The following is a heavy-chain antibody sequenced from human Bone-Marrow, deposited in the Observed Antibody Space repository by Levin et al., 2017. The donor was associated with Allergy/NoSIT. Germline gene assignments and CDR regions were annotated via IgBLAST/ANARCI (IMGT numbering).Heavy chain of an antibody. D-gene: IGHD2-21*02. Sequence: PGGSLRLSCAASGFTFSRYWMSWVRQAPGKGLEWVANIKQDGSEKYYVDSVKGRFTISRDNAKNSLYLQMNTLRAEDTAVYYCARDYAVVTAPVDYWGQGTLVTVSS. CDR1: GFTFSRYW. CDR3: ARDYAVVTAPVDY. J-gene: IGHJ4*02. CDR2: IKQDGSEK. V-gene: IGHV3-7*01.